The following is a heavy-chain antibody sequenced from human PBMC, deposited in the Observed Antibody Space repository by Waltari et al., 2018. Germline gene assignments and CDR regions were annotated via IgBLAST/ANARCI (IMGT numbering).Heavy chain of an antibody. D-gene: IGHD2-2*01. CDR1: GGSISSSSYY. J-gene: IGHJ6*03. Sequence: QLQLQESGPGLVKPSETLSLTCTVSGGSISSSSYYWGWIRQPPGKGLEWIGNIYYSGSTSSNPSLKSRVTISVDTSKNQFSLKLSSVTAADTAVYYCARIVVPAYYYYYMDVWGKGTTVTISS. CDR3: ARIVVPAYYYYYMDV. V-gene: IGHV4-39*07. CDR2: IYYSGST.